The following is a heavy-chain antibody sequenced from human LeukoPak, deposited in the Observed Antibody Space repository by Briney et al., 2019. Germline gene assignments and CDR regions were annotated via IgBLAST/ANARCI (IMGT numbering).Heavy chain of an antibody. J-gene: IGHJ6*02. Sequence: ASVTVSCKASGYTFTGYYMHWVRQAPGQGLEWMGWINPNSGGTNYAQKFQGRVTMTRDTSISTAYMELSRLRSDDTAVYYCARTPWSVVPAAAYYYYYYGMDVWGQGTTVTVSS. CDR2: INPNSGGT. V-gene: IGHV1-2*02. D-gene: IGHD2-2*01. CDR3: ARTPWSVVPAAAYYYYYYGMDV. CDR1: GYTFTGYY.